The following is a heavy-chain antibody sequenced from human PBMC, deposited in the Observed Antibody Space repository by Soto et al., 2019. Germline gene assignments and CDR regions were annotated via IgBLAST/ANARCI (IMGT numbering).Heavy chain of an antibody. CDR3: ARVGGYYDSSGYPPRFDP. Sequence: PGESLKISCKGSGYSFTSYWISWVRQMPGKGLEWMGRIDPSDSYTNYSPSFQGHVTISADKSISTAYLQWSSLKASDTAMYYCARVGGYYDSSGYPPRFDPWGQGTLVTVSS. CDR2: IDPSDSYT. V-gene: IGHV5-10-1*01. D-gene: IGHD3-22*01. J-gene: IGHJ5*02. CDR1: GYSFTSYW.